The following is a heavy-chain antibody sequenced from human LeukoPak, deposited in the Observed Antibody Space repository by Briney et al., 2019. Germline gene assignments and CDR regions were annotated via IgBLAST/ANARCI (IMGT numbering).Heavy chain of an antibody. CDR1: GFTFSSYA. CDR2: ISGSGGST. CDR3: AKGGGSYGSGSYYYFDY. Sequence: GGSLRLSCAASGFTFSSYAMSWVRQAPGKGLEWVSAISGSGGSTCYADSVKGRFTISRDNSKNTLYLQMNSLRAEDTAVYYCAKGGGSYGSGSYYYFDYWGQGTLVTVSS. D-gene: IGHD3-10*01. J-gene: IGHJ4*02. V-gene: IGHV3-23*01.